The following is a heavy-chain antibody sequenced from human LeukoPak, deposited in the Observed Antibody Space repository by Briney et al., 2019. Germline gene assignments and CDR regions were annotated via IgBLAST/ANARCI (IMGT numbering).Heavy chain of an antibody. CDR3: AKEQDIVVVPAASPMDV. J-gene: IGHJ6*03. CDR1: GFTFSSYW. D-gene: IGHD2-2*01. Sequence: GGSLRLSCAASGFTFSSYWMSWVRQAPGKGLEWVANIKQDGSEKYYVDSVKGRFTISRDNAKNSLYLQMNSLRAEDTAVYYCAKEQDIVVVPAASPMDVWGKGTTVTVSS. V-gene: IGHV3-7*01. CDR2: IKQDGSEK.